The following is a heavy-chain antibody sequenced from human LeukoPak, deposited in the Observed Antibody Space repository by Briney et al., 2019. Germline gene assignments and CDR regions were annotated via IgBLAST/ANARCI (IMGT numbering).Heavy chain of an antibody. CDR2: IYTSGST. CDR3: AREYCTSFPPRFAP. CDR1: GGSISSYY. D-gene: IGHD2-2*01. V-gene: IGHV4-4*07. Sequence: SETLSLTCTVSGGSISSYYWSWIRQPAGKGLEWIGRIYTSGSTNYNPSLKSRVTMSVDTSKNQFSLKLSSVTAADTAVYYCAREYCTSFPPRFAPGGRGTLVTVSS. J-gene: IGHJ5*02.